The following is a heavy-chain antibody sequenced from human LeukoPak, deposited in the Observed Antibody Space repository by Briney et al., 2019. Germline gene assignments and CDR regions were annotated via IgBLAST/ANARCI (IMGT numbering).Heavy chain of an antibody. V-gene: IGHV3-23*01. CDR1: GFTFSSYG. J-gene: IGHJ4*02. Sequence: GGSLRLSCAASGFTFSSYGMAWVRQAPGKGLEWVSAISGSGESTYNADSVKGRFTISRDNSKNTLYLQMNRLRAEDTAVHYCAKDSRTTYDSSWLYYFDSWGQGTLVTVSS. CDR3: AKDSRTTYDSSWLYYFDS. CDR2: ISGSGEST. D-gene: IGHD6-13*01.